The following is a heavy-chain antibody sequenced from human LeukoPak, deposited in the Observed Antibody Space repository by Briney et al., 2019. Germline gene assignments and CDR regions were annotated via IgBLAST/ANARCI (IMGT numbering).Heavy chain of an antibody. CDR1: GGSIADTTYY. CDR2: IYYSGKT. Sequence: PSETLSLTCTVSGGSIADTTYYWGWIRQSPGKGLEWIGRIYYSGKTYYNPSLTSRVTISVDTSKNQFSLTLTSVTAADTSLYYCARHKQASSGWFISLDPWGQGTLVIVSS. J-gene: IGHJ5*02. V-gene: IGHV4-39*01. D-gene: IGHD6-19*01. CDR3: ARHKQASSGWFISLDP.